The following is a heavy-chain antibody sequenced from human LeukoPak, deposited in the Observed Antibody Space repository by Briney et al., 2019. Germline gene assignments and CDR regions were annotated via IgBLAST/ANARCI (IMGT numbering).Heavy chain of an antibody. CDR3: ARVSSSSWYPYYYYMDV. J-gene: IGHJ6*03. V-gene: IGHV4-39*07. CDR2: IYRSGST. Sequence: PSETLSLTCTVSGGSISNSSYFWGWIRQPPGRGLEWIGSIYRSGSTYYNSSLKSRVTISVDTSKNQFSLKLSSVTAADTAVYYCARVSSSSWYPYYYYMDVWGKGTTVTISS. CDR1: GGSISNSSYF. D-gene: IGHD6-13*01.